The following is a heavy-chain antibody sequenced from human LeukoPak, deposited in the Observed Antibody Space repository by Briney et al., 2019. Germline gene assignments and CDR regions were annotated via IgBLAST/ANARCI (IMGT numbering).Heavy chain of an antibody. CDR1: GYTFTDYY. CDR2: INPKSGDA. V-gene: IGHV1-2*02. Sequence: ASVKVSCKASGYTFTDYYMHWVRQAPGQGLEWMGWINPKSGDANYAQKFQGRVTMTRDTSISTACMELSRLTSDDTAVYYCARDYYGSGSFSGHWGQGTLVTVSS. CDR3: ARDYYGSGSFSGH. D-gene: IGHD3-10*01. J-gene: IGHJ4*02.